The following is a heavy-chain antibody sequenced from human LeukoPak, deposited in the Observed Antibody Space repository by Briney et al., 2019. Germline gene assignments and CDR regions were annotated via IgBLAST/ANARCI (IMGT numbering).Heavy chain of an antibody. V-gene: IGHV3-30-3*01. Sequence: GGSLRLSCAASGFTFSSYAMHGVRQAPGKGLEWGAVISYDGSNKYYADSVKGRFTISRDNSKNTLYLQMNSLRAEDTAVYYCARDGGDFGVVIISWFDPWGQGTLVTVSS. CDR2: ISYDGSNK. CDR3: ARDGGDFGVVIISWFDP. J-gene: IGHJ5*02. D-gene: IGHD3-3*01. CDR1: GFTFSSYA.